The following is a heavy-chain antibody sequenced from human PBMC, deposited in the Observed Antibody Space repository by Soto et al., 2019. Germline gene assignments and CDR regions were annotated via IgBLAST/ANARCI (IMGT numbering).Heavy chain of an antibody. CDR2: IYHSGTT. CDR3: AFPATADFDY. CDR1: GGSISSTNW. V-gene: IGHV4-4*02. D-gene: IGHD6-13*01. J-gene: IGHJ4*02. Sequence: QVQLQESGPGLVKPSGTLSLTCAVSGGSISSTNWWTWVRQSPGRGLEWIGEIYHSGTTNYSPSLKSRVDVAVDISTNHLSLTLISVTAADTAVYYCAFPATADFDYWGKGILVTVSS.